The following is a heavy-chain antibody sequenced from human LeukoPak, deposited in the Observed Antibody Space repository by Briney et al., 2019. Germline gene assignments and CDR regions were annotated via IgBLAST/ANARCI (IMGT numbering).Heavy chain of an antibody. J-gene: IGHJ4*02. CDR2: IKQDGSEK. CDR3: ARDLNPEDIVVVPAAIGFDY. CDR1: GFTFGGYW. Sequence: GGSLRLSCAASGFTFGGYWMSWVRQAPGKGLEWVANIKQDGSEKYYVDSVKGRFTTSRDNAKNSLYLQMNSLRAEDTAVYYCARDLNPEDIVVVPAAIGFDYWGQGTLVTVSS. V-gene: IGHV3-7*01. D-gene: IGHD2-2*01.